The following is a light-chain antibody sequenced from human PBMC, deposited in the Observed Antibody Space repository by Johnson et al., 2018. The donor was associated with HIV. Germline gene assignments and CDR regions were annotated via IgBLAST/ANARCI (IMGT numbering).Light chain of an antibody. V-gene: IGLV1-51*01. J-gene: IGLJ1*01. CDR2: DNH. CDR3: GTWDSSLTASYV. CDR1: SSNIGNNY. Sequence: QSVLTQPPSVSAAPGQKVNISCSGSSSNIGNNYVSWYQQLPGTDPKVLSDDNHKRPSGIPDRVSGSKSGTSATLGITGLQTGDEADYYCGTWDSSLTASYVFGTGTKVTVL.